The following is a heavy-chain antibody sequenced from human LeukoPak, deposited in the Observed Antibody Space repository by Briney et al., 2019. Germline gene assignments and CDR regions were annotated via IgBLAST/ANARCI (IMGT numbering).Heavy chain of an antibody. CDR1: GFTFSSYA. D-gene: IGHD6-6*01. V-gene: IGHV3-23*01. J-gene: IGHJ4*02. Sequence: GSLRLSCAASGFTFSSYAMSWVRQAPGKGLEWVSAISGSGGSTYYADSVKGRFTISRDNSKNTLYLQMNSLRAEDTAVYYCAKDKYSSSQSSYWGQGTLVTVSS. CDR3: AKDKYSSSQSSY. CDR2: ISGSGGST.